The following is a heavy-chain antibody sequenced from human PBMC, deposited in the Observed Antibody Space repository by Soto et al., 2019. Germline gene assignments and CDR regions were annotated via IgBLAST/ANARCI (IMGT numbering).Heavy chain of an antibody. Sequence: GGSLRLSCAASGFTFSSYDMHLIRQATGKGLEWVSAIGTAGDTYYPGSVKGRFTISRENAKNSLYLQMNSLRAGDTAVYYCARTVAGSYYYYGMDVWGQGTTVTVSS. V-gene: IGHV3-13*01. CDR1: GFTFSSYD. D-gene: IGHD6-19*01. CDR2: IGTAGDT. J-gene: IGHJ6*02. CDR3: ARTVAGSYYYYGMDV.